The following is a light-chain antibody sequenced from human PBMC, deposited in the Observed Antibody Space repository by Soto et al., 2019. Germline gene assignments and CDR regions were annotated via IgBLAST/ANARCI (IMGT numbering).Light chain of an antibody. J-gene: IGLJ1*01. V-gene: IGLV2-23*01. Sequence: QSALTQPASLSGSPGQSITISCTGTSSDVGGYNLVSWYQQHPGKAPKLMIYEGSKRPSGVSNRFSGSKSGNTASLTISGLQAEDAADYYCCSYAGSPYVFGTGTKLTVL. CDR2: EGS. CDR1: SSDVGGYNL. CDR3: CSYAGSPYV.